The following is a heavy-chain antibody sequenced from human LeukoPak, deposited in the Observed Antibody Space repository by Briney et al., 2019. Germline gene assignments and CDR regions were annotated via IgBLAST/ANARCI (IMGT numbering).Heavy chain of an antibody. D-gene: IGHD2-2*01. CDR1: GFTFSDYY. V-gene: IGHV3-11*01. Sequence: SGGSLRLSCAASGFTFSDYYMSWIRQAPGKGLEWVSYISSSGSTIYYADSVKGRFTISRDNAKNSLYLQMNSLGAEDTAVYYCARDIGYCSSTSCPTRYGMDVWGQGTTVTVSS. CDR2: ISSSGSTI. CDR3: ARDIGYCSSTSCPTRYGMDV. J-gene: IGHJ6*02.